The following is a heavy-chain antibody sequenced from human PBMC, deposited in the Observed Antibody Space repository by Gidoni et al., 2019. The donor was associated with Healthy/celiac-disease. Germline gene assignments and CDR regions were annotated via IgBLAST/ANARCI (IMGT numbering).Heavy chain of an antibody. J-gene: IGHJ2*01. D-gene: IGHD5-18*01. Sequence: QVQLVESGGGVVQPGRSLRLSCAASGFTFSSYAMHWVRQAPGKGLEWVAVISYDGSNKYYADSVKGRFTISRDNSKNTLYLQMNSLRAEDTAVYYCARGGPDTAMVGYFDLWGRGTLVTVSS. CDR1: GFTFSSYA. V-gene: IGHV3-30-3*01. CDR3: ARGGPDTAMVGYFDL. CDR2: ISYDGSNK.